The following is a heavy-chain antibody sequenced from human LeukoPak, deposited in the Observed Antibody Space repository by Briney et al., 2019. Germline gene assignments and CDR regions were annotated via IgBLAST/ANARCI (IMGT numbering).Heavy chain of an antibody. D-gene: IGHD4-11*01. J-gene: IGHJ6*03. V-gene: IGHV4-59*01. CDR3: ARGRVSSSTWYSTYYYYFYMDV. CDR1: DGSITMYY. CDR2: VDHTWST. Sequence: SVTLSLTCTVSDGSITMYYWIWIRQPPAKGLEWIGYVDHTWSTKLNPSLNGSVSISRDTSKNLFSRRLRSVTAADTAVYFCARGRVSSSTWYSTYYYYFYMDVWGKGTTVTVSS.